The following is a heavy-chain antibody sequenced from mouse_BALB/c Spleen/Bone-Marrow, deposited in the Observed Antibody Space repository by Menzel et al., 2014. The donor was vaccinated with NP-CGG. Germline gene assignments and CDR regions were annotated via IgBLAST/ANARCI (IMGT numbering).Heavy chain of an antibody. CDR2: IFPGDVDT. D-gene: IGHD1-1*02. V-gene: IGHV1S56*01. Sequence: QVQLQQSGPELVMPGTSVKISCKASGYTFTNYYIHWLKQRPGQGLEWIGWIFPGDVDTNYNEKFKGKATLTADESSSTAYMQLSSLTSKDSAVYFCAREVGRGGYFDVWGAGTTVTVSS. CDR1: GYTFTNYY. CDR3: AREVGRGGYFDV. J-gene: IGHJ1*01.